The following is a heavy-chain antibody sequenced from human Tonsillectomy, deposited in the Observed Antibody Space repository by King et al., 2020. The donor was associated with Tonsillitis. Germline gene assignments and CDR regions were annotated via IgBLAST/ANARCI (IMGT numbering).Heavy chain of an antibody. CDR1: GFTFRGYA. V-gene: IGHV3-30-3*01. D-gene: IGHD6-19*01. CDR2: ISHDGGNK. J-gene: IGHJ3*02. Sequence: QLVQSGGGVVQPGRSLRLSCAASGFTFRGYAMHWVRQAPGKGLEWVAVISHDGGNKFYADSVKGRFTISRDNSKSTLYLQMNTLRAEDTAVYYCVRDRRSGWTWGAFDIWGQGTVVTVSS. CDR3: VRDRRSGWTWGAFDI.